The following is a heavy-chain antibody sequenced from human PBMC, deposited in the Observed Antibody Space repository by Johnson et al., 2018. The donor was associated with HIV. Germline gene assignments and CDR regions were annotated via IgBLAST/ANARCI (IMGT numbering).Heavy chain of an antibody. CDR2: ISWNSGSI. V-gene: IGHV3-9*01. CDR1: GFTFDDYD. CDR3: AKGPYSSGWDSGGGSFDI. J-gene: IGHJ3*02. Sequence: VQLVESGGGLVQPGRSLRLSCAASGFTFDDYDMHWVRQAPGKGLEWVSGISWNSGSIGYADSVKGRFTISRDNAKNSLYLQMNSLRAEDTALYSCAKGPYSSGWDSGGGSFDIWVQGTMVTVSS. D-gene: IGHD6-19*01.